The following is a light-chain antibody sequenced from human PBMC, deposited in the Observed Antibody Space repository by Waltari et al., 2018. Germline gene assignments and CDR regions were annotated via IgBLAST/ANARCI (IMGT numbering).Light chain of an antibody. J-gene: IGKJ1*01. V-gene: IGKV4-1*01. CDR1: QSVLYSSNNKNY. CDR3: QQYYSTPWT. CDR2: WAS. Sequence: DIVMTQSPDSLAVSLGERATINCTPSQSVLYSSNNKNYLAWYQQKPGQPPKLLIYWASNRESGVPDRISGSGSGTDFTLTISSLQAEDVAVYYCQQYYSTPWTFGQGTKVEIK.